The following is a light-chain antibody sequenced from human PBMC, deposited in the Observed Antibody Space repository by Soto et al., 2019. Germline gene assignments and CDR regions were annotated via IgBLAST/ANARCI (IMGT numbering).Light chain of an antibody. CDR3: AAWDDNLKGPV. CDR1: NSSIGSNT. V-gene: IGLV1-44*01. CDR2: SDL. J-gene: IGLJ3*02. Sequence: QSVLTQPPSASGTPGQRVTISCFGSNSSIGSNTVNWYQQVSGSAPKLLIYSDLQRPSGVPDRLSGSRSGTSASLAISGLQPEDEADYFCAAWDDNLKGPVFGGGTKLTVL.